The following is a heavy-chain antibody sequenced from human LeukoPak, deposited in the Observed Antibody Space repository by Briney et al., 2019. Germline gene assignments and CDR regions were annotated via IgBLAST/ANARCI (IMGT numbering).Heavy chain of an antibody. J-gene: IGHJ4*02. Sequence: GGSLRLSCAASGFTFSSYAMSWVRQAPGKGLEWVSGISGSGGSTYYADSVKGRFAISRDNSKNTLYLQMNSPRAEDTAVYYCAILPGYSSSWYEVDYWGQGTLVTVSS. CDR2: ISGSGGST. V-gene: IGHV3-23*01. CDR3: AILPGYSSSWYEVDY. D-gene: IGHD6-13*01. CDR1: GFTFSSYA.